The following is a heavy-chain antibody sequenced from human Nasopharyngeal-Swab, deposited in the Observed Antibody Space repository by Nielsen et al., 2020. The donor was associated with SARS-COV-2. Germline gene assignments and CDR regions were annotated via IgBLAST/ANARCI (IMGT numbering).Heavy chain of an antibody. V-gene: IGHV3-23*03. CDR1: GFTFSSYA. CDR2: IYSGGSST. CDR3: AISAYSSSWYYYYYYGMDV. Sequence: GGPLRLSCAASGFTFSSYAMSWVRQAPGKGLEWVSVIYSGGSSTYYADSVKGRFTISRDNSKNTLYLQMNSLRAEDTAVYYCAISAYSSSWYYYYYYGMDVWGQGTTVTVSS. J-gene: IGHJ6*02. D-gene: IGHD6-13*01.